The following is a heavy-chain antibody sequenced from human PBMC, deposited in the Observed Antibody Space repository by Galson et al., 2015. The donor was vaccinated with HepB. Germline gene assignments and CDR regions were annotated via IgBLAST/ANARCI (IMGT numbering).Heavy chain of an antibody. D-gene: IGHD2-8*01. J-gene: IGHJ3*02. Sequence: SLRLSCAASGFTFSSYAMHWVRQAPGKGLEWVAVISYDGSNKYYADSVKGRFTISRDNSKNTLYLQMNSLRAEDTAVYYCALLPRMLDAFDIWGQGTMVTVSS. CDR3: ALLPRMLDAFDI. V-gene: IGHV3-30*04. CDR2: ISYDGSNK. CDR1: GFTFSSYA.